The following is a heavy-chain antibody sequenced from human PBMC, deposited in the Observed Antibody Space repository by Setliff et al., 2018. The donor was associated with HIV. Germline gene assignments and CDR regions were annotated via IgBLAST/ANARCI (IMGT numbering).Heavy chain of an antibody. J-gene: IGHJ4*02. V-gene: IGHV1-69*10. Sequence: ASVKVSCKASGGTFSNYAITWVRQAPGQGLEWMGGIIPILGIANYAQKFQGRVTMTRDTSTSTVYMEVSSLRSDDTAVYYCARDRTHRSGWYGYFEYWGQGTLVTVSS. CDR2: IIPILGIA. CDR1: GGTFSNYA. D-gene: IGHD6-19*01. CDR3: ARDRTHRSGWYGYFEY.